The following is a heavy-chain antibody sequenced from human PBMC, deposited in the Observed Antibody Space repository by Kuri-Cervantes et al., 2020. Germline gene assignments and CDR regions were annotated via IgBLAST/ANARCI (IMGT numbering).Heavy chain of an antibody. Sequence: GESLKISCVASGFTVSTNYMSWVRQAPGKGLEWVSVIYIGGSTYYADSVKGRFTISRDNSKNTLFLQMNSLRAEDTAVYYCARGRGGVSAPLTWGQGTLVTVSS. CDR2: IYIGGST. J-gene: IGHJ5*02. D-gene: IGHD1-26*01. V-gene: IGHV3-66*02. CDR3: ARGRGGVSAPLT. CDR1: GFTVSTNY.